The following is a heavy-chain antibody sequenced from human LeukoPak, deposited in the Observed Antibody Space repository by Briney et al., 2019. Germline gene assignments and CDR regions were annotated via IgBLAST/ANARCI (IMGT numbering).Heavy chain of an antibody. Sequence: ASVKVSCKASGGTFSSYAISWVRQAPGQGLEWMGGIIPIFGTANYAQKFQGRVTITTDESTSTAYMELSSLRSEDTAVYYCARSAANYDILTGDYFDYWGQGTLVTVSS. CDR2: IIPIFGTA. CDR3: ARSAANYDILTGDYFDY. CDR1: GGTFSSYA. V-gene: IGHV1-69*05. D-gene: IGHD3-9*01. J-gene: IGHJ4*02.